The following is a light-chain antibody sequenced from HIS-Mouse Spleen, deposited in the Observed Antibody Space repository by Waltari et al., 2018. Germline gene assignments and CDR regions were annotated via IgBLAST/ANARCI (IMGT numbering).Light chain of an antibody. V-gene: IGLV2-8*01. J-gene: IGLJ1*01. Sequence: QSALTQPPSASGSPGQSVTISCTGTSSDVGGYNYVSWYQQHPGKAPQLMIYEVSKRPPGVPDRFSGSKSGNTASLTVSGLQAEDEADYYCSSYAGSNNLGVFGTGTKVTVL. CDR2: EVS. CDR1: SSDVGGYNY. CDR3: SSYAGSNNLGV.